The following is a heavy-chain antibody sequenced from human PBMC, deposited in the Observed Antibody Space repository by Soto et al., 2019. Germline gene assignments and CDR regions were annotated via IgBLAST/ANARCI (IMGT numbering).Heavy chain of an antibody. CDR1: GFTFTSYS. CDR2: ISGGDTT. D-gene: IGHD3-10*01. CDR3: AKRDSGSGTSPPLIGS. V-gene: IGHV3-23*01. J-gene: IGHJ4*02. Sequence: EVQLLESGGGLVQPGGSLRLSCAASGFTFTSYSMSWVRQAPGKGLEWVSTISGGDTTFYADSVKGRFTISRDESKNTLYLEMNSLRVDDTAVYFCAKRDSGSGTSPPLIGSWGQGTLVTVSS.